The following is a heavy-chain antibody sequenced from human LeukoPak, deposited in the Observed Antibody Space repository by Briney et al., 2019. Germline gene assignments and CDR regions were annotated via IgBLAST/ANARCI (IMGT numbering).Heavy chain of an antibody. CDR2: IIPILGIA. D-gene: IGHD4-23*01. J-gene: IGHJ6*02. V-gene: IGHV1-69*04. Sequence: SVKVSCKASGGTFSSYAISWVRQAPGQGLEWMGRIIPILGIASYAQKFQGRVTITADKSTSTAYMELSSLRSEDTAVYYCARGDYGGYYYGMDVWGQGTTVTVSS. CDR1: GGTFSSYA. CDR3: ARGDYGGYYYGMDV.